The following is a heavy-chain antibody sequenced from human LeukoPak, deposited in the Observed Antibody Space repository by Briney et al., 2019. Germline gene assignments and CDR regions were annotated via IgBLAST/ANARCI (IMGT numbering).Heavy chain of an antibody. Sequence: GGSLRLSCAASGFTFSSYGMHWVRQAPGKGLEWVAFIRYDGSNKYYADSVKGRFTISRDNSKNTLYLQMNSLRAEDTAVYYCALSPAAMISFDIWGQGTMVTVSS. J-gene: IGHJ3*02. CDR2: IRYDGSNK. V-gene: IGHV3-30*02. CDR3: ALSPAAMISFDI. CDR1: GFTFSSYG. D-gene: IGHD2-2*01.